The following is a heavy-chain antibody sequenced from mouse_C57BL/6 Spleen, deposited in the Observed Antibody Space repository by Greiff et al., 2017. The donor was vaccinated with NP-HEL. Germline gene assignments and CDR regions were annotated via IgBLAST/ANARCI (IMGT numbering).Heavy chain of an antibody. CDR1: GYTFTSYW. V-gene: IGHV1-69*01. D-gene: IGHD1-1*01. CDR3: ARGYYGSSDWFDY. Sequence: QVQLQQPGAELVMPGASVKLSCKASGYTFTSYWMHWVKQRPGQGLEWIGEIDPSDSYTNYNQKFKGKSTLTVDKSSSTAYMQLSSLTSEDSAVYYCARGYYGSSDWFDYWGQGTTLTVSS. CDR2: IDPSDSYT. J-gene: IGHJ2*01.